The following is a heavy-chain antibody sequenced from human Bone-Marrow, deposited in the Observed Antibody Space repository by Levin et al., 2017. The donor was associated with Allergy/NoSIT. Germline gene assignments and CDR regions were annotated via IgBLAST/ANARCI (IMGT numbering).Heavy chain of an antibody. CDR2: ISWNSGII. CDR1: GFSFDDYA. D-gene: IGHD1-20*01. Sequence: SLKISCEASGFSFDDYAMHWVRQAPGKGLEWVSGISWNSGIIGYADSVKGRFTISRDNAKNSLYLQMNSLRTEDTAFYYCAKEQNNWNDPTFDLWGQGTLVTVSS. CDR3: AKEQNNWNDPTFDL. J-gene: IGHJ4*02. V-gene: IGHV3-9*01.